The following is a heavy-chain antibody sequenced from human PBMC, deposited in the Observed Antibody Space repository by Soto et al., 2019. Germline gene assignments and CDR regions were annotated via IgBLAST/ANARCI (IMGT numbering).Heavy chain of an antibody. J-gene: IGHJ4*02. V-gene: IGHV4-39*01. Sequence: QLQLQESGPGLVKPSETLSLTCTVSGGSISRSSYYWGWIRQPPGKGLEWIGSIYYSGSTYYNPSLKSRVTISVDKSKNQFSLKLSSVTAADTAVYYCATLWFGEGDYWGQGTLVTVSS. CDR3: ATLWFGEGDY. D-gene: IGHD3-10*01. CDR1: GGSISRSSYY. CDR2: IYYSGST.